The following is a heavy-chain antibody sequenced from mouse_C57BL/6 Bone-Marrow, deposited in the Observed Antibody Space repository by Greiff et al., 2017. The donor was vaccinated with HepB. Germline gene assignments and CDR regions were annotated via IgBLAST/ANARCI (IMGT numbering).Heavy chain of an antibody. CDR3: ARAARALFDY. CDR1: GFTFSSYA. Sequence: DVHLVESGGGLVKPGGSLKLSCAASGFTFSSYAMSWVRQTPEKRLEWVATINSGGSYTYYPDSVKGRFTISRDNAKNTLYLQMSSLRSEDTAMYYCARAARALFDYWGQGTTLTVSS. CDR2: INSGGSYT. J-gene: IGHJ2*01. D-gene: IGHD3-1*01. V-gene: IGHV5-9-3*01.